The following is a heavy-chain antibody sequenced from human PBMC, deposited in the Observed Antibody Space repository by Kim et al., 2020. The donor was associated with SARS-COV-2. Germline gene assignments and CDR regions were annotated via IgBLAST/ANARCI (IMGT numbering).Heavy chain of an antibody. CDR3: AKDDPNGKRWLESDY. V-gene: IGHV3-23*01. D-gene: IGHD6-19*01. J-gene: IGHJ4*02. Sequence: DSVTGRFPISRDKSKSKLYLQMNSLRAEDTAVYYCAKDDPNGKRWLESDYWGQGTLVTVSS.